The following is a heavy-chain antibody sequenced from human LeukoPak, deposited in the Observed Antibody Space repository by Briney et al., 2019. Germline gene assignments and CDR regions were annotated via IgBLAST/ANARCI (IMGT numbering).Heavy chain of an antibody. Sequence: SSVKVSCKASGGTFSSYAISWVRQAPGQGLEWMGRIIPIFGTANYAQKFQGRVTITTDESKSTAYMQLSSLRSEDTAVYYCARATYYYDSSGYYFSAPLFDYWGQGTLVTVSS. CDR2: IIPIFGTA. V-gene: IGHV1-69*05. D-gene: IGHD3-22*01. CDR3: ARATYYYDSSGYYFSAPLFDY. J-gene: IGHJ4*02. CDR1: GGTFSSYA.